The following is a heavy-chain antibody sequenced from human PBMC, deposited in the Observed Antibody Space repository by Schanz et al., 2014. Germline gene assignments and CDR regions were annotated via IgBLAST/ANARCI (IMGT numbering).Heavy chain of an antibody. V-gene: IGHV1-2*04. J-gene: IGHJ4*02. D-gene: IGHD5-12*01. CDR1: GYTFTGYY. Sequence: QVHLVQSGAEVHKPGASVKVSCKASGYTFTGYYMHWVRQAPGQGLEWMGWINPNSGTTNYAQKCQGWVTMTRDTSISTAYMELSRLKSDDTAVYYCARAFGGYDPAGALDYWGQGTLVTVSS. CDR3: ARAFGGYDPAGALDY. CDR2: INPNSGTT.